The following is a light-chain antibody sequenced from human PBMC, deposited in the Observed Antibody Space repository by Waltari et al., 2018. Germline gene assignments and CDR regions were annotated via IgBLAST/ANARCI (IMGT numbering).Light chain of an antibody. J-gene: IGKJ2*01. CDR1: QSIGSS. CDR2: FAS. Sequence: EIVLTQSPDFQSVSPKEKFTITCRASQSIGSSLHWYQQQPDQSPKLVIKFASQSFSGVPSRFSGSGSGTDFTLTINSLEAEDAATYYCHQSNSLPYTFGQGTKLEIK. V-gene: IGKV6-21*01. CDR3: HQSNSLPYT.